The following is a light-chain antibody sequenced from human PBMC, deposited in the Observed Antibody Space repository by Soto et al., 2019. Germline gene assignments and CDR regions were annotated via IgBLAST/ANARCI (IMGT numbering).Light chain of an antibody. Sequence: EIVLTQSPGTLSLSPGERATLSCRASQSVSSSYLAWYQQKPGQAPRLLIYGASSRATGIPDRFSGSGSGRQFTLTISRHEPVDFAVYYCQKYGSSPKYTFGQGTKLEIK. V-gene: IGKV3-20*01. J-gene: IGKJ2*01. CDR3: QKYGSSPKYT. CDR1: QSVSSSY. CDR2: GAS.